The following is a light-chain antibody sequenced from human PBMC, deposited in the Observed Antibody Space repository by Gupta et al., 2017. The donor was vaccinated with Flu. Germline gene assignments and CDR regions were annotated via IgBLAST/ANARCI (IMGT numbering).Light chain of an antibody. V-gene: IGKV4-1*01. CDR3: QRYYGLRYT. J-gene: IGKJ2*01. CDR1: QTILYDSNNKNY. Sequence: IVMTQSPDSLAVSLGERATINCKSSQTILYDSNNKNYLAWYQQRPGQPPRLLIFWASTRESGVPDRSTASGSGTTFTLTIRSLRAEDVPTYSCQRYYGLRYTFGPGTKLELK. CDR2: WAS.